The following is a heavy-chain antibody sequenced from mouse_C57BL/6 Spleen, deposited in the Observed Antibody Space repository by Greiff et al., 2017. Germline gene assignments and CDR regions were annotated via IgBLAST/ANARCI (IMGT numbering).Heavy chain of an antibody. CDR3: ARRGLVAMDY. Sequence: EVQLQQSGPELVKPGASVKISCKASGYTFTDYYMNWVKQSHGKSLEWIGDINPNNGGTSYNQKFKGKATLTVDKSSSTAYMELRSLTSEDSAVYYCARRGLVAMDYWGQGTSGTVSS. CDR1: GYTFTDYY. V-gene: IGHV1-26*01. J-gene: IGHJ4*01. CDR2: INPNNGGT.